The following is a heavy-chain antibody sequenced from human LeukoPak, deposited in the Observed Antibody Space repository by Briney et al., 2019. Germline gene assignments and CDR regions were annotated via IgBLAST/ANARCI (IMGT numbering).Heavy chain of an antibody. CDR2: ISSSSSTI. CDR3: ARDYTYRSSSIIDY. V-gene: IGHV3-48*02. D-gene: IGHD6-6*01. Sequence: GGSLRLSCAASGFTFSSYSMNWVRQAPGKGLEWVSYISSSSSTIYYAGSVKGRFTISRDNAKNSLYLQMHSLRDEDTAVYYCARDYTYRSSSIIDYWGQGTLVTVSS. CDR1: GFTFSSYS. J-gene: IGHJ4*02.